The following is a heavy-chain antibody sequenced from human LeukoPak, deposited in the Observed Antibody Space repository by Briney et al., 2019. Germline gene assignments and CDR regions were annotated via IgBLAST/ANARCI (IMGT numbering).Heavy chain of an antibody. CDR3: ARGGYSSSSAVSTLGYCYYYYMDV. Sequence: GASVKVSCKASGYTFTSYDINWVRQATGQGLEWMGWMNPNSGNTGYAQKFQGRVTITRNTSISTAYMELSSLRSEDTAVYYCARGGYSSSSAVSTLGYCYYYYMDVWGKGTTVTVSS. V-gene: IGHV1-8*03. D-gene: IGHD6-13*01. CDR1: GYTFTSYD. CDR2: MNPNSGNT. J-gene: IGHJ6*03.